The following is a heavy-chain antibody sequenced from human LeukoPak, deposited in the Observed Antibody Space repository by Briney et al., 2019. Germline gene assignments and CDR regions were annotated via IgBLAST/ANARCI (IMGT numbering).Heavy chain of an antibody. CDR3: AKGVDYCSGGSCPADY. J-gene: IGHJ4*02. CDR2: ISYDGNNK. CDR1: GFTFSNAW. Sequence: PGGSLRLSCAASGFTFSNAWMNLVRQAPGKGLEWVAVISYDGNNKYYADSVKGRFTISRDNSKNTLFLQMNSLRAEDTAVYYCAKGVDYCSGGSCPADYWGPGTLVTVSS. V-gene: IGHV3-30*18. D-gene: IGHD2-15*01.